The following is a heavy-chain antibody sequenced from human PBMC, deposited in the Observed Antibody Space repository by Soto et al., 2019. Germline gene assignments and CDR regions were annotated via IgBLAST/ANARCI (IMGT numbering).Heavy chain of an antibody. J-gene: IGHJ5*02. CDR3: ARRGYCSSTSCYESSWFDP. V-gene: IGHV4-31*03. CDR2: IYYSGST. CDR1: GGSISSGGYY. Sequence: QVQLQESGPGLVKPSQTLSLTCTVSGGSISSGGYYWSWIRQHPGKGLERIGYIYYSGSTYYNPSPKRRVTISGDTSKNQFSLKLSSVTAADTAVYYCARRGYCSSTSCYESSWFDPWGQGTLVTVSS. D-gene: IGHD2-2*01.